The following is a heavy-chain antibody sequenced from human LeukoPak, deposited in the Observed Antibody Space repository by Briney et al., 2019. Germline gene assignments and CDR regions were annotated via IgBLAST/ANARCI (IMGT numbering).Heavy chain of an antibody. Sequence: TGGSLRISWAASGFSVSSIYMNWVRQAPGKELEWVSVIYSDGTTYYADSVKGRFTISRDDSKNTLYLHMNSLRAEDTAVYYCARAPNWRFDHWGQGTLVTVSS. CDR3: ARAPNWRFDH. D-gene: IGHD1-1*01. J-gene: IGHJ4*02. CDR1: GFSVSSIY. V-gene: IGHV3-53*01. CDR2: IYSDGTT.